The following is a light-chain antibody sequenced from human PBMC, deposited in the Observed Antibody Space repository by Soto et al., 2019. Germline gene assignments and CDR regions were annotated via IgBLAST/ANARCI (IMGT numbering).Light chain of an antibody. Sequence: EIVMTQSPATLSVSPGERATLSCRASQSVSSNLAWYQQKPGQAPRLLIYGASTRATGVPARFSGSGSGTEFTLTISRLEPEDFAVYYCQQYGSSPYTLGLGTKVDIK. CDR1: QSVSSN. CDR3: QQYGSSPYT. V-gene: IGKV3-15*01. CDR2: GAS. J-gene: IGKJ2*01.